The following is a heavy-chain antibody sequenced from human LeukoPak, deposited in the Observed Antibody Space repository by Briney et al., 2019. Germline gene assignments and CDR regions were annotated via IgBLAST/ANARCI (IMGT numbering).Heavy chain of an antibody. D-gene: IGHD2-21*02. V-gene: IGHV1-2*02. Sequence: ASVKVSCKASGYTFTGYYMHWVRQAPGQGLEWMGWINPNSGATNYAQKFQGRVTMTRDTSTSTVYMELSSLRSEDTAVYYCARDHYHKIHSVMVTAPDYWGQGTLVIVSS. CDR2: INPNSGAT. J-gene: IGHJ4*02. CDR1: GYTFTGYY. CDR3: ARDHYHKIHSVMVTAPDY.